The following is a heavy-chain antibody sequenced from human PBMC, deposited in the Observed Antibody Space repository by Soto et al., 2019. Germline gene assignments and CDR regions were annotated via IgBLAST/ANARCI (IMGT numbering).Heavy chain of an antibody. CDR2: IYHTGTT. J-gene: IGHJ4*02. D-gene: IGHD6-19*01. Sequence: QVQLQESGPGLVKPSGTLSLTCAVSGDSVSSNYYWCWVRQPPGKGLEWIGEIYHTGTTNYNPSXXXRXTXXXXXXXXXXXXXXXSVTAAXXXXXYCARSAGWYAVHSWGPGTLVTVSS. CDR3: ARSAGWYAVHS. V-gene: IGHV4-4*02. CDR1: GDSVSSNYY.